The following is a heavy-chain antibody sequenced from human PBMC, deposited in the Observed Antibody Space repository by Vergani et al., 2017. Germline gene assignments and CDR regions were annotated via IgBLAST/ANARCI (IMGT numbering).Heavy chain of an antibody. V-gene: IGHV4-31*03. Sequence: QVQLQESGPGLVKPSQTLSLTCTVSGGSISSGGYYWSWIRQHPGKGLEWIGYIYYSGSTYYNPSLKSRVTISVDTSKNQFSLKLSSVTAADTAVYYCARGTWARNYDFRDYYYYYMDVWGKGTTVTVSS. CDR2: IYYSGST. D-gene: IGHD3-3*01. CDR1: GGSISSGGYY. CDR3: ARGTWARNYDFRDYYYYYMDV. J-gene: IGHJ6*03.